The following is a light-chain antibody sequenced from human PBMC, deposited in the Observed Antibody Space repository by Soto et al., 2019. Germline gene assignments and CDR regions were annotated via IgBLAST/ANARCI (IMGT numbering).Light chain of an antibody. CDR2: DVY. J-gene: IGLJ1*01. Sequence: QSVLTQPPSASGSPGQSVTISCTGTSSDVGGYKYVSWYQQHPGKAPKLLIFDVYSRPSGISNRFSGSKSGNTASLTISGLQAEDEADYYCSSYTTSSSYVFGAGTKLTVL. V-gene: IGLV2-14*01. CDR3: SSYTTSSSYV. CDR1: SSDVGGYKY.